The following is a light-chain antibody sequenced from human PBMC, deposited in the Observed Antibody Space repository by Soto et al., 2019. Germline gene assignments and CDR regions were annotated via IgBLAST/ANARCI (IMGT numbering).Light chain of an antibody. V-gene: IGKV3-15*01. CDR1: ETISAD. J-gene: IGKJ2*01. CDR2: AAS. CDR3: QHYHNFPRT. Sequence: ISMTQSPPTLSVSPGGRVTLSCEASETISADLAWYHHRPGQAPRLLIYAASTRAPGVPARFSGSGSGTDFTLAIANLQPEDFGMYYCQHYHNFPRTFGQGPKLEIK.